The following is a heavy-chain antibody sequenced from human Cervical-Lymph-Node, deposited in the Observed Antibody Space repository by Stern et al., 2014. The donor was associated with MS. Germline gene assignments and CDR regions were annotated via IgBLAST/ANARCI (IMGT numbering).Heavy chain of an antibody. CDR3: ARATDILTGHYPYYFDY. CDR1: GGSIRRYY. Sequence: QLQLPESGPGLVKPSETLSLTCSVSGGSIRRYYWSWIRQPPGKGLEWIGYIYDSGSTTYTPSLKIRVTITVDASKTKFSLKLSPVTAADTAVYYCARATDILTGHYPYYFDYWGQGTLVTVSS. D-gene: IGHD3-9*01. CDR2: IYDSGST. V-gene: IGHV4-59*01. J-gene: IGHJ4*02.